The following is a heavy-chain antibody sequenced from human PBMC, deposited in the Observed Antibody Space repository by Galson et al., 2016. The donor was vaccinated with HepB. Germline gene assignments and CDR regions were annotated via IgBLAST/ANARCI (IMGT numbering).Heavy chain of an antibody. J-gene: IGHJ3*02. CDR1: GFTVSVNY. V-gene: IGHV3-53*01. CDR2: IYSGGHI. D-gene: IGHD2-21*02. Sequence: SLRLSCAATGFTVSVNYMAWVRQAPGKGLEWVSVIYSGGHIDYADSVKGRFSISRDNSKNALYLQMDSLRADDTAVYYCASNLVATAIDAFDIWGQGTLVTVS. CDR3: ASNLVATAIDAFDI.